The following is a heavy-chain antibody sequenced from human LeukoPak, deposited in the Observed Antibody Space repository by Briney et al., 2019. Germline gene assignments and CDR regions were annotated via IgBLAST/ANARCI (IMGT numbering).Heavy chain of an antibody. CDR3: ARAGEGGYFDY. V-gene: IGHV4-59*08. Sequence: SETLSLTCTVSGGSISSFYWNWIRQPPGKGLEWIGYIYYTGSTYYNPSLKGRVTISVDTSKNQFSLKLSSVTAADTAVYYCARAGEGGYFDYWGQGTLVTVSS. J-gene: IGHJ4*02. CDR2: IYYTGST. CDR1: GGSISSFY. D-gene: IGHD3-16*01.